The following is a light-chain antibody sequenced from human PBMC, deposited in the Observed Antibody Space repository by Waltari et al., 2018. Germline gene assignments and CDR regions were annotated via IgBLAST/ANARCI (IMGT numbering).Light chain of an antibody. V-gene: IGLV2-14*04. CDR2: DFDVS. Sequence: QQHPGKAPKLIVYDFDVSKRPSGVSDRFSGSKSGNTASLTISGLQADDEADYYCSSYSSSNTWVFGGGTKLTVL. CDR3: SSYSSSNTWV. J-gene: IGLJ3*02.